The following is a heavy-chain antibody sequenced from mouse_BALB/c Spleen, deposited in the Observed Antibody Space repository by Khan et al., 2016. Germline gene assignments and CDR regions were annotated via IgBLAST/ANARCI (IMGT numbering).Heavy chain of an antibody. CDR3: GGEYWFAF. CDR2: ILPGSGST. J-gene: IGHJ3*01. Sequence: QVQLKQSGAELMKPGASVKISCKATGYTFSSYWIEWVKQRPGHGLEWIGEILPGSGSTNYNEKFKGKATFPADTSSNTAYMQLSSLTSEDSAVYYCGGEYWFAFWGQGTLVTVSA. CDR1: GYTFSSYW. V-gene: IGHV1-9*01.